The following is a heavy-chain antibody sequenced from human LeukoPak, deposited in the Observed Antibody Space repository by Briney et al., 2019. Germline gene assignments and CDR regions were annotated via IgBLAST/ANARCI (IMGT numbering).Heavy chain of an antibody. CDR2: ISSSDSTI. CDR1: GFTFSDYY. Sequence: GGSLRLSCAASGFTFSDYYMSWIRQAPGKGLEWVSYISSSDSTIYYADSVKGRFTISRDNAKNSLYLQMNSLRAEDTAVYYCARVAQLDAFDIWGQGTMVTVSS. D-gene: IGHD1-1*01. V-gene: IGHV3-11*01. J-gene: IGHJ3*02. CDR3: ARVAQLDAFDI.